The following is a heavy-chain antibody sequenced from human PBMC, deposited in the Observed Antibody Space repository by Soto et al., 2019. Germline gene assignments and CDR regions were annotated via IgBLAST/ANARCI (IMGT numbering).Heavy chain of an antibody. Sequence: EVQLVESGGGLVQPGGSLRLSCAASGFTVSSNYMSWVRQAPGKGLEWVSVIYSGGSTYYADSVKGRFTISRHNSKNTLYLQMNSLRAEDTAVSYCAREQSGSGSYYNLYYFDYWGQGTLVTVSS. CDR3: AREQSGSGSYYNLYYFDY. V-gene: IGHV3-53*04. CDR1: GFTVSSNY. J-gene: IGHJ4*02. D-gene: IGHD3-10*01. CDR2: IYSGGST.